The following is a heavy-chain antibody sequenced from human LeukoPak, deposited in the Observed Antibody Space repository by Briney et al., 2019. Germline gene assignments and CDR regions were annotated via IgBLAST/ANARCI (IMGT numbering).Heavy chain of an antibody. CDR1: GESFSGHY. D-gene: IGHD6-19*01. J-gene: IGHJ4*02. CDR2: VNHSGST. V-gene: IGHV4-34*01. Sequence: PSETLSLTCAVSGESFSGHYWSWMRQTPGKGLEGIGEVNHSGSTNYNPSLKSRVTISIDTSKNQSSLKLSSVTAADTAVYYCARVGYVSAWYPFDYWGQGTPVIVSS. CDR3: ARVGYVSAWYPFDY.